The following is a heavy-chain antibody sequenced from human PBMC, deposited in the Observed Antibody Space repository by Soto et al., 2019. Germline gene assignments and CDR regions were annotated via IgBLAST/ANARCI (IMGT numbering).Heavy chain of an antibody. CDR1: GFTFSSYS. CDR2: VSYDGNNE. V-gene: IGHV3-30*03. D-gene: IGHD3-3*01. CDR3: ARSGFTIFGVGQNWFDP. J-gene: IGHJ5*02. Sequence: PGGSLRLSCAASGFTFSSYSMNWVRQAPGKGLEWVAVVSYDGNNEYYADSVEGRFTISRDNSENTLFLQMNSLRAEDTAVYYCARSGFTIFGVGQNWFDPWGQGTLVTVSS.